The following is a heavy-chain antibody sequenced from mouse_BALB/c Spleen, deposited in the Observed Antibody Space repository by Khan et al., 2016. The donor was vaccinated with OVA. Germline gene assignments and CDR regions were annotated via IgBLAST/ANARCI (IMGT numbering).Heavy chain of an antibody. V-gene: IGHV1-52*01. D-gene: IGHD2-2*01. CDR2: INPSDSES. CDR1: GYTFTSYW. CDR3: ARREKYGYDPSWFAY. Sequence: VQLQQSGAELVRPGASVKLSCKASGYTFTSYWMNWVRQRPRQGLEWIGKINPSDSESHYNQMFKDKATLTVDKSYGTAYMQLSSLTSEDSAVYYCARREKYGYDPSWFAYWGQGTLVTVSA. J-gene: IGHJ3*01.